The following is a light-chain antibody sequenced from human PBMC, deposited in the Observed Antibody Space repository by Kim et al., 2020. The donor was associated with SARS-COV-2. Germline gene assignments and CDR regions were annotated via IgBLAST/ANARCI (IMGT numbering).Light chain of an antibody. V-gene: IGLV2-14*01. J-gene: IGLJ2*01. Sequence: QSALTQTASVSGSPGQSITISCTGTSSDVGTYNYVSWYQQHPAKAPKLMIYDVNKRPSGVSNRFSGSKSGNTASLTISGLQPEDEADYYCSSYISSTTLVVFGGGTKVTVL. CDR2: DVN. CDR3: SSYISSTTLVV. CDR1: SSDVGTYNY.